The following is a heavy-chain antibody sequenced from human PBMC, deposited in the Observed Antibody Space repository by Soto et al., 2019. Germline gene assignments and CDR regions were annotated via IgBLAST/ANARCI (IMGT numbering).Heavy chain of an antibody. CDR1: GFTVSSYG. CDR2: ISYDGSHK. V-gene: IGHV3-30*18. D-gene: IGHD3-22*01. Sequence: GGSLRLSCAASGFTVSSYGIHWVRQPPGKGLEWVAVISYDGSHKFYADSVKGRFTLSRDVSKGTLYLQMNSLRAEDTAVYYCAKEMFPQTVLESSSPWGHYWGPGTLVTVSS. J-gene: IGHJ4*02. CDR3: AKEMFPQTVLESSSPWGHY.